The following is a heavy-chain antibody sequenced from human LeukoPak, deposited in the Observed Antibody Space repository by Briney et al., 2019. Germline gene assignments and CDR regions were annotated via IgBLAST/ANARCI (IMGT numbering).Heavy chain of an antibody. CDR2: IYASGST. V-gene: IGHV4-4*07. J-gene: IGHJ4*02. Sequence: SETLSLTCTVSGGSISSYYWSWIRQPAGKGLEWIGRIYASGSTNYNPSLKSRVTMSVDTSKNQFSLKLSSVTAADTAVYYCARHTIRYCSSTSCYFDYWGRGTLVTVSS. D-gene: IGHD2-2*01. CDR1: GGSISSYY. CDR3: ARHTIRYCSSTSCYFDY.